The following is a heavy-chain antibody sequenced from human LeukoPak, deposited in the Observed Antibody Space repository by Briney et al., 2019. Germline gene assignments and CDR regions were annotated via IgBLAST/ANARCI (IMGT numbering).Heavy chain of an antibody. Sequence: PSETLSLTCAVYGGSFSGYYWSWIRQPPGKGLEWIGEINHSGSTNYNPSLKSRVTISVDTSKNQFSLKLSSVTAADTAVYYCARFRWLRSYYFDYWGQGTLVTVSS. V-gene: IGHV4-34*01. CDR1: GGSFSGYY. J-gene: IGHJ4*02. CDR3: ARFRWLRSYYFDY. CDR2: INHSGST. D-gene: IGHD5-12*01.